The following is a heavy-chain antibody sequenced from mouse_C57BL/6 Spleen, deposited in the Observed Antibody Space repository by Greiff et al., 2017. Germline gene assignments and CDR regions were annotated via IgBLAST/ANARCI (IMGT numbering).Heavy chain of an antibody. Sequence: VKLQESGPELVKPGASVKISCKASGYAFSSSWMNWVKQRPGKGLEWIGRIYPGDGDTNYNGKFKGKATLTADKSSSTAYMQLSSLTSEDSAVYFCARERLGFKDYAMDYWGQGTSVTVSS. D-gene: IGHD4-1*01. CDR1: GYAFSSSW. CDR3: ARERLGFKDYAMDY. CDR2: IYPGDGDT. J-gene: IGHJ4*01. V-gene: IGHV1-82*01.